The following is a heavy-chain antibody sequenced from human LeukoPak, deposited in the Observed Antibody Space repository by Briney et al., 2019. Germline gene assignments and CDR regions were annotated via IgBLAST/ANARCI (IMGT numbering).Heavy chain of an antibody. D-gene: IGHD4-17*01. Sequence: PGGSLRLSFAASGFTFSSYSMNWVRQAPGKGLEWVSYISSSSSTIYYADSVKGRFTISRDNAKNSLYLQMNSLRAEDTAVYYCARESDGYFDYWGQGTLVTVSS. V-gene: IGHV3-48*01. CDR3: ARESDGYFDY. J-gene: IGHJ4*02. CDR2: ISSSSSTI. CDR1: GFTFSSYS.